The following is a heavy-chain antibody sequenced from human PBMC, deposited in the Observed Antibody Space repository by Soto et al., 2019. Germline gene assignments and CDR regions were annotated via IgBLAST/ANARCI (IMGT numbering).Heavy chain of an antibody. CDR3: ARMESFGSLNWFDP. J-gene: IGHJ5*02. CDR1: GYTFTNNH. CDR2: MNPGSGDT. D-gene: IGHD5-18*01. Sequence: ASVKVSCKASGYTFTNNHVSWVRRATGQGLECMGWMNPGSGDTGYAQKFQGRVTMTRDISIATAYMELNSLTSEDTAIYYCARMESFGSLNWFDPWGQGTLVTVSS. V-gene: IGHV1-8*01.